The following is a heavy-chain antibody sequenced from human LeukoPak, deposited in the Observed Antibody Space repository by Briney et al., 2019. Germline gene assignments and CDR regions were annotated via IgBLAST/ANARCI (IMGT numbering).Heavy chain of an antibody. Sequence: SETLSLTCTVSGGSISSGSYYWSWIRQPAGKGLEWIGRIYTSGSTNYNPSLKSRVTISVDTSKNQFSLKLSSVTAADTAVYYCARHARYCSGGSCSRPFDYWGQGTLVTVSS. D-gene: IGHD2-15*01. CDR2: IYTSGST. J-gene: IGHJ4*02. CDR3: ARHARYCSGGSCSRPFDY. CDR1: GGSISSGSYY. V-gene: IGHV4-61*02.